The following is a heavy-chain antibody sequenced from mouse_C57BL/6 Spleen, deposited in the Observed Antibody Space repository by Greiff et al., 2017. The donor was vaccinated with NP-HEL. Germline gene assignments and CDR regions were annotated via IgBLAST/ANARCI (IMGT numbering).Heavy chain of an antibody. CDR2: ISSGSSTI. CDR3: ASSRTGDYALDY. Sequence: EVKVVESGGGLVKPGGSLKLSCAASGFTFSDYGLHWVRQAPEKGLEWVAYISSGSSTIYYADTVKGRFTISRDNAKNTLFLQMTSLRSEDTAMYYCASSRTGDYALDYWGQGTSVTVST. D-gene: IGHD4-1*01. CDR1: GFTFSDYG. V-gene: IGHV5-17*01. J-gene: IGHJ4*01.